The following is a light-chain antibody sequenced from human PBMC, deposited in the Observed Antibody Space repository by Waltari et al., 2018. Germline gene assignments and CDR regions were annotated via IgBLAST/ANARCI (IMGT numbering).Light chain of an antibody. CDR2: GAS. CDR1: QSVSRS. V-gene: IGKV3-20*01. J-gene: IGKJ1*01. Sequence: EIELTQSPGTLSLSPGERATLSCRASQSVSRSLAWYQQKPGQAPRLLIYGASSRATGIPDRFSGGGSGTDFSLTISRLEPEDFAVYYCQHYLRLPATFGQGTKVEIK. CDR3: QHYLRLPAT.